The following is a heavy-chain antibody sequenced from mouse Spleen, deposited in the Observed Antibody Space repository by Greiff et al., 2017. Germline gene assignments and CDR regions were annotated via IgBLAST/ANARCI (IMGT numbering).Heavy chain of an antibody. CDR2: IDPSDSYT. D-gene: IGHD1-1*01. CDR3: ARHYYGSSYERDYFDY. J-gene: IGHJ2*01. V-gene: IGHV1-50*01. CDR1: GYTFTSYW. Sequence: QVQLQQPGAELVKPGASVKLSCKASGYTFTSYWMQWVKQRPGQGLEWIGEIDPSDSYTNYNQKFKGKATLTVDTSSSTAYMQLSSLTSEDSAVYYCARHYYGSSYERDYFDYWGQGTTLTVSS.